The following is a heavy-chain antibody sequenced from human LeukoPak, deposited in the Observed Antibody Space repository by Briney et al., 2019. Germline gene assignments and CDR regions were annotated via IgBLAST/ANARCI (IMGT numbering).Heavy chain of an antibody. CDR3: AATCSTSCWFDP. J-gene: IGHJ5*02. CDR2: IRYDGSNE. D-gene: IGHD2-2*01. CDR1: GVTFSSFG. Sequence: GGSLRLSCVASGVTFSSFGMHWVRQAPGKGLEWVAFIRYDGSNEYYMDSVKGRFTISRDNAKNSLYLQMNSLRADDTAVYYCAATCSTSCWFDPWGQGTLVTVSS. V-gene: IGHV3-30*02.